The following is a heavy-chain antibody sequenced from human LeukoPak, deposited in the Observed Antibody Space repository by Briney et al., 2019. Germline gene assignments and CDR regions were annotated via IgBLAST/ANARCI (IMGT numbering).Heavy chain of an antibody. V-gene: IGHV4/OR15-8*02. CDR3: ASSIPIGWSPNTY. Sequence: PSETLSLTCDVSGGFTSNDYWWSWVRQPPGKGLEWIGEIRHYDGHTKYNPSLKGRVTISIDKPRNHLSLTLTSVTAADTAIYYCASSIPIGWSPNTYWGQGTLVIVSS. J-gene: IGHJ4*02. D-gene: IGHD6-19*01. CDR2: IRHYDGHT. CDR1: GGFTSNDYW.